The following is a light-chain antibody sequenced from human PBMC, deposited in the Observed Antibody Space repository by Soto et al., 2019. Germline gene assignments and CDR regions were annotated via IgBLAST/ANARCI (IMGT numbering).Light chain of an antibody. CDR3: LQHSSYPCT. CDR1: QGIGNY. V-gene: IGKV1-17*01. Sequence: DIQMTQSPPSLSASVGDRVTITCRASQGIGNYLGWYQQKPGKAPKRLIYAASSLQGGVPSRFSGSGSGTEFTLTISSLQPEDFAAYYCLQHSSYPCTFGPGTKVDIK. CDR2: AAS. J-gene: IGKJ3*01.